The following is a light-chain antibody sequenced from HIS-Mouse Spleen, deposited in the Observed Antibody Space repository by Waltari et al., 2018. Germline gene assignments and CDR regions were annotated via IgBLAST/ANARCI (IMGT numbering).Light chain of an antibody. J-gene: IGLJ2*01. CDR2: EGS. Sequence: QSALTQPASVSGSPGQSITISCTGTSSDVGCSHLVSWYQHHPGKAPKRMIYEGSKRPSGVSNRFSGSKSGNTASLTISGLQAEDEADYYCCSYAGSSTSVVFGGGTKLTAL. CDR3: CSYAGSSTSVV. CDR1: SSDVGCSHL. V-gene: IGLV2-23*01.